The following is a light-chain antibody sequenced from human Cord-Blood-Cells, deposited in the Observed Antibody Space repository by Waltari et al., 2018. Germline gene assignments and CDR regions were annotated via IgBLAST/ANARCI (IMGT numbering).Light chain of an antibody. CDR3: QKYNSAPPT. Sequence: DIQMTQSPFSLSESVGTRVTITCPASQGISNYLTCYQQKPGKVPKLLIYAASTLPSRVPSRFSGSGSGTDFTLTISSLQPEDVATYYCQKYNSAPPTFGQGTKVEIK. J-gene: IGKJ1*01. CDR1: QGISNY. CDR2: AAS. V-gene: IGKV1-27*01.